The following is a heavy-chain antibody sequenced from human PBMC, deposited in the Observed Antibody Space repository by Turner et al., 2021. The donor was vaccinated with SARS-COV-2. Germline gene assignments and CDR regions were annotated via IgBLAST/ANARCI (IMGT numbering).Heavy chain of an antibody. CDR1: GYTFTGYY. D-gene: IGHD1-26*01. CDR2: INPNSGAT. Sequence: QVQLVQSGAEVKKPGASVKVSCKASGYTFTGYYIHWVRQAPGQGLEWMGWINPNSGATNYAQKFQGRVTMTRDTSISTAYMGLSRLRSDDSAVDYCARSNSGSYCWFDPWGQGTLVTVSS. V-gene: IGHV1-2*02. J-gene: IGHJ5*02. CDR3: ARSNSGSYCWFDP.